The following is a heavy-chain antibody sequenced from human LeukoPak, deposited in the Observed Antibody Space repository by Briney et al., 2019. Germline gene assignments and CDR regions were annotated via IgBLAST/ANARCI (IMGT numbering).Heavy chain of an antibody. J-gene: IGHJ4*02. Sequence: SETLSLTCTVSGGSISSYYWSWIRQPAGKGLEWIGRIYTSGSTNYNPSLKSRVTMSVDTSKNQFSLKLSSVTAADTAVYYCASGGIVGATLDYWGQGTLVTVSS. V-gene: IGHV4-4*07. D-gene: IGHD1-26*01. CDR3: ASGGIVGATLDY. CDR2: IYTSGST. CDR1: GGSISSYY.